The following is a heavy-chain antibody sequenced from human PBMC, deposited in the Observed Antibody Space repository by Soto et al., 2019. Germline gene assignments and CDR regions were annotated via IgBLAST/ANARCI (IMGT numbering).Heavy chain of an antibody. Sequence: QVQLVQSGAEVKKPGSSVKVSCKASGGTFSSYTISCVRQAPGQGREWMGRIIPILGIANYAQKFQGRVTITADKSTSTAYMELSSMRSEDTAVYYCARDGRGIAAAGSFESYFDYWGQGTLVTVSS. CDR1: GGTFSSYT. D-gene: IGHD6-13*01. V-gene: IGHV1-69*08. CDR2: IIPILGIA. J-gene: IGHJ4*02. CDR3: ARDGRGIAAAGSFESYFDY.